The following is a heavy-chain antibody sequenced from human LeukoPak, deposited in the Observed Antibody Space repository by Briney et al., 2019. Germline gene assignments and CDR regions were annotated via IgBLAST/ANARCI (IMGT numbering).Heavy chain of an antibody. V-gene: IGHV1-69*05. CDR2: IIPIFGTA. CDR1: GGTFSSYA. CDR3: ARARGSGSYPFDP. D-gene: IGHD3-10*01. Sequence: SVKVSCKASGGTFSSYAISWVRLAPGQGLEWMGGIIPIFGTANYAQKFQGRVTITTDESTSTAYMELSSLRSEDTAVYYCARARGSGSYPFDPWGQGTLVTVSS. J-gene: IGHJ5*02.